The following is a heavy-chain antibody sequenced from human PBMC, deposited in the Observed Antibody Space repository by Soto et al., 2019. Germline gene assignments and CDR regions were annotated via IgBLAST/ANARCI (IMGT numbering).Heavy chain of an antibody. CDR2: ITHSGST. CDR1: GGSFSGYS. CDR3: ARVDDY. Sequence: QVQLQQWGAGLLKPSETLSLTCAAYGGSFSGYSWSWVRQTPGKGLEWIGEITHSGSTNYSPSLKSRVTISIDTSKNQFSLRINSVTAADTGVYYCARVDDYWGQGTLVTVSS. J-gene: IGHJ4*02. V-gene: IGHV4-34*01.